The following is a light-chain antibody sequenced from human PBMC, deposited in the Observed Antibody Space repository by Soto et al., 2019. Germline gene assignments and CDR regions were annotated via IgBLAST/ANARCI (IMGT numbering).Light chain of an antibody. CDR2: GAS. J-gene: IGKJ5*01. Sequence: IVLTQSPGTLSSSPGERATLSCRASQSVSNSYLAWYQQTPGQAPRLLLYGASNRATGIPDRFSGSGSETDFTLTISRLEPEDFAVYYCQQYGTTRITFGQGTRLEIK. CDR3: QQYGTTRIT. CDR1: QSVSNSY. V-gene: IGKV3-20*01.